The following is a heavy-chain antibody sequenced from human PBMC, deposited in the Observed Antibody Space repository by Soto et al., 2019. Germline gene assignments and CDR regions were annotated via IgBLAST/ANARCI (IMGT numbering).Heavy chain of an antibody. J-gene: IGHJ4*02. CDR1: GFTFSSYA. D-gene: IGHD3-9*01. V-gene: IGHV3-23*01. CDR3: AKEGPYYDILTGYFPLDY. CDR2: ISGSGGST. Sequence: EVQLLESGGGLVQPGGSLRLSCAASGFTFSSYAMSWVRQAPGKGLECVSAISGSGGSTYYADSVKGRFTISRDNSKNTLYLQMNSLRAEDTAVYYCAKEGPYYDILTGYFPLDYWGQGTLVTVSS.